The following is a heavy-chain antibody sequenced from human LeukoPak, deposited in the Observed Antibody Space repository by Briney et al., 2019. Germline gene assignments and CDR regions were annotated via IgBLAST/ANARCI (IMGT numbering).Heavy chain of an antibody. CDR1: VASMSVYY. D-gene: IGHD1-26*01. CDR3: ARLTYSGSYSYYFDH. CDR2: IFYSGST. J-gene: IGHJ4*02. V-gene: IGHV4-59*08. Sequence: SETLSLTCTVSVASMSVYYGSWIRQPTGKGGEWIGYIFYSGSTNYNPSLKSRVTISVDTSKNQLSLKLSSVTAADTAVYYCARLTYSGSYSYYFDHWGQGTPVTVSS.